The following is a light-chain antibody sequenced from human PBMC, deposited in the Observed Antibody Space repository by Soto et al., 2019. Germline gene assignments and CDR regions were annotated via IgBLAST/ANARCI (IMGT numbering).Light chain of an antibody. CDR2: SAS. CDR3: QQYGSSPPWT. Sequence: EIVMTQSPDNLSVSPGESATLSCRASQSVTNNLAWYQQKPGQAXRLLIYSASRRATGIPDRFSGSGSGTDFTLTISRLEPEDFAVYYCQQYGSSPPWTFGQGTKVDIK. V-gene: IGKV3-20*01. J-gene: IGKJ1*01. CDR1: QSVTNN.